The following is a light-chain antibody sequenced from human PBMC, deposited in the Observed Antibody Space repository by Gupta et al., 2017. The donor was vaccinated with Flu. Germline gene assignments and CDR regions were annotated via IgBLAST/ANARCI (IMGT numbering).Light chain of an antibody. CDR3: QQYGSSLWT. V-gene: IGKV3-20*01. J-gene: IGKJ1*01. Sequence: ERATLSCRASRSVTSTYLAWYQQKPGQAPRLLIYGASSRAIGIPDRFSGSGSGTDFTLTISRLEPEDFAVYYCQQYGSSLWTFGRGTKVEIE. CDR1: RSVTSTY. CDR2: GAS.